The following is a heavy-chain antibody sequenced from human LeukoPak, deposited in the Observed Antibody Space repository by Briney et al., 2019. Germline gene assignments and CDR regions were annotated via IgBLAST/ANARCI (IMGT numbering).Heavy chain of an antibody. D-gene: IGHD5-12*01. J-gene: IGHJ4*02. CDR3: ARGDSGYDYGFDN. V-gene: IGHV1-69*05. Sequence: SVKVSCKASGGTFSSHAISWVRQAPGQGLEGVGGIIPIFGTTNYAQKFQGRVTITTDESTSTGYMELTSLRSDDTAVYYCARGDSGYDYGFDNWGQGTLVTVSS. CDR1: GGTFSSHA. CDR2: IIPIFGTT.